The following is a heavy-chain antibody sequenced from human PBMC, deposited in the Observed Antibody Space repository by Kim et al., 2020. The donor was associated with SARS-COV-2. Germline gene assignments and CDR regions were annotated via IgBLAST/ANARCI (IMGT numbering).Heavy chain of an antibody. J-gene: IGHJ4*02. CDR2: T. Sequence: TYYNPSLKSRVTISVDTSKNQFSLKLSSVTAADTAVYYCARHEYSSSLDYWGQGTLVTVSS. V-gene: IGHV4-39*01. CDR3: ARHEYSSSLDY. D-gene: IGHD6-6*01.